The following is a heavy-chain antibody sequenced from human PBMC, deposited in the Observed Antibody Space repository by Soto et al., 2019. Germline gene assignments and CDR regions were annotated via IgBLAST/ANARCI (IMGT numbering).Heavy chain of an antibody. J-gene: IGHJ4*01. V-gene: IGHV4-34*01. CDR1: GGSFSGYY. CDR3: ASVYGLGVDRSTFAY. CDR2: INHSGST. D-gene: IGHD3-10*01. Sequence: ASETLSLTCAVYGGSFSGYYWSGIRQPPGKGLEWIGEINHSGSTNYNPSLKSRVTISVDTSKNQFSLKLSSVTAADTAVYYCASVYGLGVDRSTFAYWGHGSPDTVSS.